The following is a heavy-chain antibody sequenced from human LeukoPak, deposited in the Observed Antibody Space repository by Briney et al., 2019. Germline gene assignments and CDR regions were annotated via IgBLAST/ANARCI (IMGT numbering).Heavy chain of an antibody. J-gene: IGHJ4*02. D-gene: IGHD6-6*01. CDR2: ISSSGSTI. V-gene: IGHV3-48*04. CDR3: ARVNRLSSSSVVTFDY. Sequence: GGSLRLSCAASGFTFSSYSMSWIRQAPGKGLEWVSYISSSGSTIYYADSVKGRFTISRDNAKNSLYLQMNSLRAEDTAVYYCARVNRLSSSSVVTFDYWGQGTLVTVSS. CDR1: GFTFSSYS.